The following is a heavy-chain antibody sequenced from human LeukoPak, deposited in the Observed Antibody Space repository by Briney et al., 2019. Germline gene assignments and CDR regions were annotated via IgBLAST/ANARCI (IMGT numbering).Heavy chain of an antibody. D-gene: IGHD2-21*02. CDR3: AITAAYCGGDCYSRYFDY. CDR1: GGSFSGYY. J-gene: IGHJ4*02. CDR2: INHSGST. Sequence: SETLSLTCAVYGGSFSGYYWSWIRQPPGKGLEWIGEINHSGSTNYNPSLKSRVTISVDTSKNQFSLKLSSVTAADTAVYYCAITAAYCGGDCYSRYFDYRGQGTLVTVSS. V-gene: IGHV4-34*01.